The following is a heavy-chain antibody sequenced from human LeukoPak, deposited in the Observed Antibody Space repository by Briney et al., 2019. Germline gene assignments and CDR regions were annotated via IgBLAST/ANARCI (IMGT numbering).Heavy chain of an antibody. D-gene: IGHD4-11*01. Sequence: SGGSLRLSCAASGFTFSSYAMHWVRQAPGKGLEWVAVISYDGSNKYYADSVKGRFTISRDNSKNPLYLQMNSLRAEDTAVYHCARDYTAHDYWGQGTLVTVSS. CDR2: ISYDGSNK. CDR1: GFTFSSYA. CDR3: ARDYTAHDY. V-gene: IGHV3-30-3*01. J-gene: IGHJ4*02.